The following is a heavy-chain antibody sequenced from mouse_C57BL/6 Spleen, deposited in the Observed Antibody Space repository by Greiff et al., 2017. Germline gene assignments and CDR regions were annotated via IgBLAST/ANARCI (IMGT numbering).Heavy chain of an antibody. V-gene: IGHV1-64*01. Sequence: ESGAELVKPGASVKLSCTASGFNIKDYYMHWVKQRTEQGLEWIGRIHPNSGSTNYNEKFKSKATLTVDKSSSTAYMQLSSLASEDSAVYYCACARGYGNYFWFAYWGQGTLVTVSA. J-gene: IGHJ3*01. D-gene: IGHD2-1*01. CDR3: ACARGYGNYFWFAY. CDR1: GFNIKDYY. CDR2: IHPNSGST.